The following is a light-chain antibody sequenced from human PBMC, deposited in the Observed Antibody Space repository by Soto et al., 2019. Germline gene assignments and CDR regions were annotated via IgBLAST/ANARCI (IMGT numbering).Light chain of an antibody. V-gene: IGKV1-39*01. Sequence: DIQMTQSPSSLSASVGDRVTITCRASQSISTYLNWYQQKPGKAPKLLIYAASSLQSGVPSRFSGSGSGTDFTLTISSLQPEDFATYYCQQSYSTARITFGQGTRLEI. CDR3: QQSYSTARIT. CDR1: QSISTY. CDR2: AAS. J-gene: IGKJ5*01.